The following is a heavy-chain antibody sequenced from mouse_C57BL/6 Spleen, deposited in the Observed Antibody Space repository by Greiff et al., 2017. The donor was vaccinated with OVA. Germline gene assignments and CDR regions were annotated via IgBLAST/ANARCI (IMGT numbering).Heavy chain of an antibody. J-gene: IGHJ3*01. CDR1: GYTFTSYW. CDR2: IYPGSGST. V-gene: IGHV1-55*01. CDR3: ARKEVDGSSSAWFAY. Sequence: QVQLQQPGAELVKPGASVKMSCKASGYTFTSYWITWVKQRPGQGLEWIGDIYPGSGSTNYNEKFKSKATLTVDTSSSTAYMQLSSLTSEDSAVYYCARKEVDGSSSAWFAYWGQGTLVTVSA. D-gene: IGHD1-1*01.